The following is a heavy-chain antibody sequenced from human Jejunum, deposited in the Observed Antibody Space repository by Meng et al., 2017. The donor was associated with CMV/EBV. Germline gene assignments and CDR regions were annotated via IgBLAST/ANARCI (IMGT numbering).Heavy chain of an antibody. CDR2: INHSRGT. CDR1: GGSFSGYY. Sequence: PQWGPGLLKPSETLSLTCAFYGGSFSGYYWSWSRQPPGKGMDWIGEINHSRGTKYNPSLKSRVTISADTSKNQFSLNLTSVTAADTAVYYCARGNYDSRGYYLDYWGQGTLVTVSS. V-gene: IGHV4-34*01. J-gene: IGHJ4*02. D-gene: IGHD3-22*01. CDR3: ARGNYDSRGYYLDY.